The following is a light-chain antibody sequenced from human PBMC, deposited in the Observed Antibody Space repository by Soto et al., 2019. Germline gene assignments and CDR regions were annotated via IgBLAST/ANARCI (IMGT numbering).Light chain of an antibody. CDR1: QSVNSNY. V-gene: IGKV3-20*01. CDR2: GIS. Sequence: ELVMTQSPATLSASPGERATLSCRASQSVNSNYLAWYQQKPGQAPRLLIYGISKRATDIPDRFSGSGSGTDFTLTISRLEPEDFAVYYCQQYGSSRWTFGQGTKVDIK. CDR3: QQYGSSRWT. J-gene: IGKJ1*01.